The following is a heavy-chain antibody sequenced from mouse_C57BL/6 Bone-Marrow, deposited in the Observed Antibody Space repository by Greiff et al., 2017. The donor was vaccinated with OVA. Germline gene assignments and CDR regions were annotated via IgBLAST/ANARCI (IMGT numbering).Heavy chain of an antibody. CDR1: GYSITSDY. D-gene: IGHD1-1*01. V-gene: IGHV3-8*01. J-gene: IGHJ1*03. CDR3: ARLRYYYGSSLWYFDV. CDR2: ISYSGST. Sequence: DVQLQESGPGLAKPSQTLSLTCSVTGYSITSDYWNWIRKFPGNKLEYMGYISYSGSTYYNPSLKSRISITRDTSKNQYYLQLNSVTTEDTATYYCARLRYYYGSSLWYFDVWGTGTTVTVSS.